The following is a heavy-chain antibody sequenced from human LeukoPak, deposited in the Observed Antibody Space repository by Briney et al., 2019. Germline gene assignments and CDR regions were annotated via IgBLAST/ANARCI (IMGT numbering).Heavy chain of an antibody. CDR1: GFTFSTYW. V-gene: IGHV3-21*01. J-gene: IGHJ4*02. CDR2: ISSSSSYI. Sequence: GGSLRLSCAASGFTFSTYWMHWVRQAPGKGLERGSSISSSSSYIYYADSVKGRFTISRDNAKNSLYLQMNSLRAEDTAVYYCEIDEEPLYYYDSRGYWPFHYWGQGTLVTVSS. D-gene: IGHD3-22*01. CDR3: EIDEEPLYYYDSRGYWPFHY.